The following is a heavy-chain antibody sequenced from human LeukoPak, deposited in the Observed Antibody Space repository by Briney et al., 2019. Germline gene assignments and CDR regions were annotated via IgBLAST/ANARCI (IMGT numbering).Heavy chain of an antibody. D-gene: IGHD2-2*01. V-gene: IGHV1-69*04. CDR3: ASFDIVVVPAAISVFDI. J-gene: IGHJ3*02. Sequence: ASVKVSCKASGGTFSSYAISWVRQAPGQGLEWMGRIVPIFGIANYAQKFQGRVTITADKSTSTAYMELSSLRSEDTAVYYCASFDIVVVPAAISVFDIWGQGTMVTVPS. CDR1: GGTFSSYA. CDR2: IVPIFGIA.